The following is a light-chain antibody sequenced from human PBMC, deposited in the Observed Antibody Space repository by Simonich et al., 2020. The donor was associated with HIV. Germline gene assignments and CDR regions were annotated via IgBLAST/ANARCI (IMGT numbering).Light chain of an antibody. CDR1: QSVNSN. V-gene: IGKV3-15*01. Sequence: EIVMTQSPGTLSVSPGERATLPCRASQSVNSNLAWYQQKPGQAPRLLIYGASPRATGIPARFRGSGSGTEFTLTISSLQSEDFAVYYCQQYNNWPPRPFGQGTKLEIK. CDR2: GAS. CDR3: QQYNNWPPRP. J-gene: IGKJ2*01.